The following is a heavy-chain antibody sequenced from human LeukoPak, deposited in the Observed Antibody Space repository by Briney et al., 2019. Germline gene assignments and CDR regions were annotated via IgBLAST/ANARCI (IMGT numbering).Heavy chain of an antibody. CDR2: IYTSGST. D-gene: IGHD3-10*01. V-gene: IGHV4-4*07. CDR1: GGSISSYY. CDR3: ARGYYGSGSYFDYYYYYMDV. J-gene: IGHJ6*03. Sequence: PSETLSLTCTVSGGSISSYYWSWIRQPAGKGLEWIGRIYTSGSTNYNPSLKSRVTISVDTSKNQFSLKLSSVTAADTAVYYCARGYYGSGSYFDYYYYYMDVWGKGTTVTISS.